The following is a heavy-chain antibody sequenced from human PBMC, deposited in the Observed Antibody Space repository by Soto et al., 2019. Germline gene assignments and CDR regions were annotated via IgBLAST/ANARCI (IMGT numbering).Heavy chain of an antibody. CDR1: GLTVSHNY. CDR2: LYTEGTT. D-gene: IGHD3-16*01. CDR3: VRPRPSGENYGMDV. Sequence: PRGSLRLSCVSSGLTVSHNYMSWVRQAPEMGLEWVSILYTEGTTYYADSVKGRFTISRDSSKNTLFLQMDSLRAEDTAVYYCVRPRPSGENYGMDVSGQGTTATVS. J-gene: IGHJ6*02. V-gene: IGHV3-53*01.